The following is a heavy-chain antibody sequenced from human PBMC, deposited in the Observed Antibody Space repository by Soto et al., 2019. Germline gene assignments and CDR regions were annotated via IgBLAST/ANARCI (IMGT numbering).Heavy chain of an antibody. Sequence: LTCTVSGGSIISGYWSWIRQPPGKGLEWIGYISHSGNTNYNPSVKSRVTLSVDTPKNQFSLRLSSVTTADTAVYYCAGLRGYAGSPIDYWGQGTLVTVSS. V-gene: IGHV4-59*01. CDR3: AGLRGYAGSPIDY. J-gene: IGHJ4*02. CDR1: GGSIISGY. D-gene: IGHD2-15*01. CDR2: ISHSGNT.